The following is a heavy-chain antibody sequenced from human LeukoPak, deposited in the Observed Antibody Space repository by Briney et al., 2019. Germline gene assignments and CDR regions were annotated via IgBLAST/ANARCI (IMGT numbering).Heavy chain of an antibody. CDR3: AKDETGTTHKSTMCLDY. Sequence: SETLSLTCAVYGGSFSGYYWSWIRQPPGKGLEWIGEINHSGSSNYNPSLKSRVTISVDTSKKQFSLKLSSVTAADTAVYYCAKDETGTTHKSTMCLDYWGQGTLVTVSS. V-gene: IGHV4-34*01. D-gene: IGHD1-7*01. CDR2: INHSGSS. J-gene: IGHJ4*02. CDR1: GGSFSGYY.